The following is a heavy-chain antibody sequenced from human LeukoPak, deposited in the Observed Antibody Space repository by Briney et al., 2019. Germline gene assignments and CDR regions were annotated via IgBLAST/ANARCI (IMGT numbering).Heavy chain of an antibody. D-gene: IGHD4-17*01. V-gene: IGHV3-74*01. Sequence: GGSLRLSCAASGNYWMHWVRQAPGKGLVWVSRINSDGSSTSYADSVKGRFTISRDNAKNTLYLQMNSLRAEDTAVYYCARDTDTVTTILDYWGQGTLVTVSS. CDR3: ARDTDTVTTILDY. CDR1: GNYW. J-gene: IGHJ4*02. CDR2: INSDGSST.